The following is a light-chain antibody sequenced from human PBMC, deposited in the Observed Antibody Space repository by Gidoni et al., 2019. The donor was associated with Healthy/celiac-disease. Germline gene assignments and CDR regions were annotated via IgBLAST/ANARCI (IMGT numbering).Light chain of an antibody. CDR2: DAS. Sequence: DIQMTQSSSSLSASVGDRVTITCQASQDISNYLNWYQQKPGKAPKLLIYDASNLETGVPSRFSGSGSGTDFTFTISSLQPEDIATYYCQQYGSLLLFTFGPGTKVDIK. V-gene: IGKV1-33*01. CDR3: QQYGSLLLFT. J-gene: IGKJ3*01. CDR1: QDISNY.